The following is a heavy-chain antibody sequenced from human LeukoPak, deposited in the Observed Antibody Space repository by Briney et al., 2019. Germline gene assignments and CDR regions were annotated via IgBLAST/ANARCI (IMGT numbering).Heavy chain of an antibody. V-gene: IGHV1-46*01. Sequence: GASVKVSCKASGYTFTSYYMHWVRQAPGQGLEWMGIINPSGGSTNYAQKFQGRVTMTRDTSTSTVYMELSSLRSEDTAVYYCARAVNFFGYYYDSSAVPNWFDPWGQGTLVTVSS. D-gene: IGHD3-22*01. CDR3: ARAVNFFGYYYDSSAVPNWFDP. CDR1: GYTFTSYY. J-gene: IGHJ5*02. CDR2: INPSGGST.